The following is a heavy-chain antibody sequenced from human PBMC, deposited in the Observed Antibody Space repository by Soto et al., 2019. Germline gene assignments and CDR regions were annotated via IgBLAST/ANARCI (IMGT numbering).Heavy chain of an antibody. V-gene: IGHV4-34*01. CDR1: GGSFSGYY. CDR3: ARVSYCSSTSCYYYYYYGMDV. CDR2: INHSGST. Sequence: QVQLRQWGAGLLKPSETLSLTCAVYGGSFSGYYWSWIRQPPGKGLEWIGEINHSGSTNYNPSLKSRVTISVDTSKNQFSLKLSSVTAADTAVYYCARVSYCSSTSCYYYYYYGMDVWGQGTTVTVSS. J-gene: IGHJ6*02. D-gene: IGHD2-2*01.